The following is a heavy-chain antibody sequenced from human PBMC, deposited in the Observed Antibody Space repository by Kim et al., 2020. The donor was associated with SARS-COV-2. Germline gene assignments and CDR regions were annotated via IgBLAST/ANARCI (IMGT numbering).Heavy chain of an antibody. J-gene: IGHJ2*01. Sequence: GGSLRLSCSASEFTFSSYAMHWVRQAPGKGLEYVSASSSNGGSTYYSDSVKGRFTISRDNSKNTLYLQMSSLRAEDTTVYYCVKDRIAAAGTGFPPAWYFDLWGRGTLVTVSS. D-gene: IGHD6-13*01. CDR1: EFTFSSYA. CDR2: SSSNGGST. V-gene: IGHV3-64D*09. CDR3: VKDRIAAAGTGFPPAWYFDL.